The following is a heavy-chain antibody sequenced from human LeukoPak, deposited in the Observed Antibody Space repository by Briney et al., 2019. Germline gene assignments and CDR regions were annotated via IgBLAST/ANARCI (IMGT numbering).Heavy chain of an antibody. CDR1: GGSISSYY. J-gene: IGHJ4*02. D-gene: IGHD5-24*01. CDR3: AKKEDLTMFDY. CDR2: IYYSGST. Sequence: SETLSLTCTVSGGSISSYYWNWIRQPPGKGLEWIGYIYYSGSTNYNPSLKSRVTISVDTSKNQFSLILSSVAAADTAVYYCAKKEDLTMFDYWGQGILVTVSS. V-gene: IGHV4-59*08.